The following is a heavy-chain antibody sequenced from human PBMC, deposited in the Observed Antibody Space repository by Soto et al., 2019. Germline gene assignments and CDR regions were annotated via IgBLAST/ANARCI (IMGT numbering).Heavy chain of an antibody. V-gene: IGHV5-10-1*01. CDR1: GYSFTSYW. J-gene: IGHJ6*02. D-gene: IGHD2-2*01. CDR2: IDPSDSYT. CDR3: ARLRDFSSTSCYDGYYYYGMDV. Sequence: PGESLKISCKGSGYSFTSYWVSWVRQMPGKGLEWMGRIDPSDSYTNYSPSFQGHVTISADKSISTAYLQWSSLKASDTAMYYCARLRDFSSTSCYDGYYYYGMDVWVQGTTVTVSS.